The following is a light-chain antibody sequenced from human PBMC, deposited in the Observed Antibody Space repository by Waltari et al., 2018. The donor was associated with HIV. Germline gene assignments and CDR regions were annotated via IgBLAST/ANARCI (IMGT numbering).Light chain of an antibody. J-gene: IGLJ2*01. Sequence: SYELTQPPSVSVSPGQTASITCSGDKLGDKYACWYQQKPGQSPVLVIYQDSKWPSGIPERFSGSNSGNTATLTISGTQAMDEADYYCQAWDSSTFVVFGGGTKLTVL. CDR2: QDS. CDR3: QAWDSSTFVV. V-gene: IGLV3-1*01. CDR1: KLGDKY.